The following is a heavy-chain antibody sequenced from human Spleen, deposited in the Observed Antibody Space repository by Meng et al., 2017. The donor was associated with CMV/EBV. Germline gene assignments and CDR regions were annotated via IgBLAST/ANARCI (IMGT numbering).Heavy chain of an antibody. CDR1: GGSFSGYY. Sequence: GGSFSGYYWSWIRQPAGKGLEWIGEINHSGSTNYNPSRKSRVTISVDTSKNQFSLKLSSVTAADTAVYYCARGFLLADTAMVPLDYWGQGTLVTVSS. V-gene: IGHV4-34*01. CDR2: INHSGST. D-gene: IGHD5-18*01. J-gene: IGHJ4*02. CDR3: ARGFLLADTAMVPLDY.